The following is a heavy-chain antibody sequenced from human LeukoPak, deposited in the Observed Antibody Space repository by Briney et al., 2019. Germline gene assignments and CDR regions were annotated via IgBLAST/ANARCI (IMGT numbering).Heavy chain of an antibody. CDR2: CDRRGHGT. J-gene: IGHJ4*02. D-gene: IGHD3-3*01. CDR1: GGTPSSDY. CDR3: VSVDRFFGVAGPSY. Sequence: ATVKVSCTASGGTPSSDYFHWVRQAPGQGLAWMGLCDRRGHGTALANEFRGRVTMDEDLSTSTVYMTLSGLASEDAATYYRVSVDRFFGVAGPSYWGQGTPVTVSS. V-gene: IGHV1-46*01.